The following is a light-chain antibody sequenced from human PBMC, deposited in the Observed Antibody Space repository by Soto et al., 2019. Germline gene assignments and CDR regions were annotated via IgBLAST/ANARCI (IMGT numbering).Light chain of an antibody. CDR3: RQYGTSPRT. J-gene: IGKJ1*01. CDR1: QSVSIS. CDR2: DAS. V-gene: IGKV3-20*01. Sequence: EIVLRQSPGTLSLSPGERATISCRASQSVSISLAWYQQKPGQAPRLLIYDASSRATGIPDRFSGSGSGTDFTLTISRPEPEDFAVYYCRQYGTSPRTFGQGTKVDI.